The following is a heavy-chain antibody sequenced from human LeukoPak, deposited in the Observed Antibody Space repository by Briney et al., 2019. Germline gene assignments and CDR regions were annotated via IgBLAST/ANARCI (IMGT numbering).Heavy chain of an antibody. D-gene: IGHD3-10*01. J-gene: IGHJ4*02. V-gene: IGHV1-2*02. CDR1: GYTFTGYY. Sequence: ASVKVSCKASGYTFTGYYMHWVRQAPGQGLEWMGWINPNSGGTNYAQKFQGRVTMTRDTSISTAYMELSRLRSDDTAVYYCARDFVKTMVRGVRTGAVGCWGQGTLVTVSS. CDR3: ARDFVKTMVRGVRTGAVGC. CDR2: INPNSGGT.